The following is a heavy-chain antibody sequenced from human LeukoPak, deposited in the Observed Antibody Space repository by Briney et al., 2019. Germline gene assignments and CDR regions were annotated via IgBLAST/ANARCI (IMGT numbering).Heavy chain of an antibody. CDR1: GYTFTSYG. Sequence: ASVKVSCKASGYTFTSYGINWVRQAPGQGLEWMGWISAYNGYTTYARNLQDRVTMTTDTSTSTVYMEVRSLRSDDTAVYYCARDTEYKSVDYWGQGTLVTVSS. CDR3: ARDTEYKSVDY. V-gene: IGHV1-18*01. CDR2: ISAYNGYT. J-gene: IGHJ4*02. D-gene: IGHD6-6*01.